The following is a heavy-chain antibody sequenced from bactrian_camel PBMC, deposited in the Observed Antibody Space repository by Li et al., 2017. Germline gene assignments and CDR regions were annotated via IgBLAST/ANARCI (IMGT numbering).Heavy chain of an antibody. CDR1: GFVFSMYD. Sequence: HVQLVESGGGSVQTGGSLRLSCAASGFVFSMYDMVWARQAPGKGRELVSSLYLNGGTYYHDSVKGRFTFAQDNAENANAVSLEMNSLKPEDTATYFCNVGLCGTWPPGQDNYWGHGTQVTVS. CDR2: LYLNGGT. D-gene: IGHD2*01. J-gene: IGHJ4*01. CDR3: NVGLCGTWPPGQDNY. V-gene: IGHV3S9*01.